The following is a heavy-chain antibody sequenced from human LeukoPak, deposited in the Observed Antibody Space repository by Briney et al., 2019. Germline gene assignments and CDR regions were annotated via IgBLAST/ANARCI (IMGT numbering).Heavy chain of an antibody. Sequence: GGSLRPSCAASGFTFSSYAMHWVRQAPGKGLEWVAVISYGGSNKYYADSVKGRFTISRDNSENTLYLQMNSLRAEDTAVYYCARDQGYYNFWSGYYPDAFDIWGQGTMVTVST. J-gene: IGHJ3*02. CDR2: ISYGGSNK. CDR1: GFTFSSYA. D-gene: IGHD3-3*01. CDR3: ARDQGYYNFWSGYYPDAFDI. V-gene: IGHV3-30-3*01.